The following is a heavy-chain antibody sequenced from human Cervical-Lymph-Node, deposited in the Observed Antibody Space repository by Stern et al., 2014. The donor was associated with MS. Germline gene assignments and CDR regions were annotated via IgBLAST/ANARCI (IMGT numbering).Heavy chain of an antibody. V-gene: IGHV3-66*01. Sequence: EVQLVESGGTLVQPGGSLRLSCAASGSTVNSNYMTWVRQAPGKGLEWVSIFYSCISTYYAESVKGRFSFSIDNSKNTLCLHMNNLRVEDTAMYYCTREMAARRLDPWGQGTLVIVSA. CDR3: TREMAARRLDP. CDR1: GSTVNSNY. D-gene: IGHD5-24*01. J-gene: IGHJ5*02. CDR2: FYSCIST.